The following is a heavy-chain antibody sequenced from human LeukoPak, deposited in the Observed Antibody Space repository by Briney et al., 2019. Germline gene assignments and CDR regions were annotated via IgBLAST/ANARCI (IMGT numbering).Heavy chain of an antibody. J-gene: IGHJ4*02. Sequence: PEGSLRLSCAASGFPFSSYAMRWVRQAPGKGLEWVSGISGRGDYNYHADSVKGRFTISRDNSRNTLYLQMNSLRAEDTAVYYCAKFVHLDYYDSSGYSDYWGQGTLVTVSS. CDR1: GFPFSSYA. CDR3: AKFVHLDYYDSSGYSDY. D-gene: IGHD3-22*01. CDR2: ISGRGDYN. V-gene: IGHV3-23*01.